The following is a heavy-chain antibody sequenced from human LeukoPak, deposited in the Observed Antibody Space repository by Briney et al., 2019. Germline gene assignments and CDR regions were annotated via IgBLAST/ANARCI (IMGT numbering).Heavy chain of an antibody. CDR1: GGSISSYY. CDR3: AREGYGYGSTNWFDP. CDR2: IYYSGST. J-gene: IGHJ5*02. D-gene: IGHD5-18*01. V-gene: IGHV4-59*01. Sequence: PSETLSLTCTVSGGSISSYYWSWIRQPPGKGLEWIGYIYYSGSTNYNPSLKSRVTISVDTSKNQFSLKLSSVTAADTAVYYCAREGYGYGSTNWFDPWGQGTLVTVSS.